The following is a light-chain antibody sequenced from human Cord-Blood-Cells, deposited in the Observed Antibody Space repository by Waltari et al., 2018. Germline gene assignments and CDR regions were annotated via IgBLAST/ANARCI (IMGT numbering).Light chain of an antibody. V-gene: IGLV3-1*01. CDR3: QAWDSSTWV. CDR1: KLGDKY. CDR2: QDS. J-gene: IGLJ3*02. Sequence: SYELTQPPSVSVSPGQTASNTCPGDKLGDKYACWYQQKPGQSPVLVIYQDSKRPSGIPERFSGSNSGNTATLTISGTQAMDEADYYCQAWDSSTWVFGGGTKLTVL.